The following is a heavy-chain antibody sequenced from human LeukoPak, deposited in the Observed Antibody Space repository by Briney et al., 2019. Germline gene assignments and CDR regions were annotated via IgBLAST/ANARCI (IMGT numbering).Heavy chain of an antibody. Sequence: GGSLRLSCAASGFSFDYGMSWVRQAPGKGLEWVSGINWNGGSTGYADSVKGRFTISRDNAKNSLYLQINSLRAEDTAFYYCARDRLGIVGATYEFDYWGQGTLVTVSS. CDR1: GFSFDYG. CDR2: INWNGGST. V-gene: IGHV3-20*04. D-gene: IGHD1-26*01. CDR3: ARDRLGIVGATYEFDY. J-gene: IGHJ4*02.